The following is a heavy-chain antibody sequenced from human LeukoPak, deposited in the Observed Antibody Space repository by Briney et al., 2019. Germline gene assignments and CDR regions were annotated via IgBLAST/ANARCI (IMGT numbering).Heavy chain of an antibody. CDR2: INHSGST. Sequence: SETLSLTCAVYGGSFRGYYWSWIRQPPGKGLEWIGEINHSGSTNYNPSLKSRVTMSVDTSKNQFSLKLSSVTAADTAVYYCARVPAAGTGYFDYWGQGTLVTVSS. J-gene: IGHJ4*02. V-gene: IGHV4-34*01. CDR3: ARVPAAGTGYFDY. D-gene: IGHD6-13*01. CDR1: GGSFRGYY.